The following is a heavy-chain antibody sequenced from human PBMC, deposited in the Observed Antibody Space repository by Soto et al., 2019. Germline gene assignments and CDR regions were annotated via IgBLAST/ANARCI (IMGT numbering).Heavy chain of an antibody. D-gene: IGHD1-26*01. J-gene: IGHJ4*02. CDR2: INAGNGNT. CDR3: ARDRGSYALDY. CDR1: RYTFTSYA. Sequence: ASVKVSCKASRYTFTSYAVHWVRQAPGQRLEWMGWINAGNGNTKYSQKFQGRVTITRDTSASTAYMELSSLRSEDTAVYYCARDRGSYALDYWGQGTLVTVSS. V-gene: IGHV1-3*01.